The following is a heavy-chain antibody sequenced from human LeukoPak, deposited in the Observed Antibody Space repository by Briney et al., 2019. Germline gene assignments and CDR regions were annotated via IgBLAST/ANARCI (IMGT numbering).Heavy chain of an antibody. CDR3: AREGPYDILTGSMDY. J-gene: IGHJ4*02. D-gene: IGHD3-9*01. CDR2: IWYDGSNK. Sequence: GGSLRLSCAASGFTFSSYGMHWVRQAPGKGLEWVAVIWYDGSNKYYADSVKGRFTISRDNSKNTLYLQMNSLRAEDTAVYYCAREGPYDILTGSMDYWGQGTLVTVSS. V-gene: IGHV3-33*01. CDR1: GFTFSSYG.